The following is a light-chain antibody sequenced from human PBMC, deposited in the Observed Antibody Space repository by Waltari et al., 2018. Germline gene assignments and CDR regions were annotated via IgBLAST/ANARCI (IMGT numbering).Light chain of an antibody. CDR3: QQYYSYPRT. Sequence: AIRMTQSPSSPSAPTGDRVTITCRANQSVSGYLAWYQQKPGKAPKLLIYAAYTLQSGVPSRFSGSGSGTDFTLTISCLQSEDFATYYCQQYYSYPRTFGQGTKVEIK. J-gene: IGKJ1*01. V-gene: IGKV1-8*01. CDR2: AAY. CDR1: QSVSGY.